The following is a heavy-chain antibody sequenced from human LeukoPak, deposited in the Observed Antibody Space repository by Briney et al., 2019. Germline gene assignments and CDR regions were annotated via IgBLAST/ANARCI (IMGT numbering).Heavy chain of an antibody. J-gene: IGHJ3*02. CDR3: ARARQYLWSSWYDDALDI. CDR2: INSDGSST. D-gene: IGHD6-13*01. CDR1: GFTFSSYW. Sequence: GGSLRLSCAASGFTFSSYWMHWVRQAPGKGLVWVSRINSDGSSTSYADSVKGRFTISRDNAKNTLYLQMNSLRAEDTAVYYCARARQYLWSSWYDDALDIWGQGTMVTVSS. V-gene: IGHV3-74*01.